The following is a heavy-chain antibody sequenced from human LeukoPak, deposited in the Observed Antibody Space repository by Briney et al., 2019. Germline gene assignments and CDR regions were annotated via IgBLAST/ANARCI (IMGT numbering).Heavy chain of an antibody. Sequence: RASVKVSCKASGGTFRSFAISWVRQAPGQGLEWMGIVNPSGGSTTYAQKFQGRVTMTKDTSTNTVYLELSSLRSEDTAVYYCARGERIQLWSRNNYFDYWGQGTLVTVSS. CDR3: ARGERIQLWSRNNYFDY. D-gene: IGHD5-18*01. J-gene: IGHJ4*02. CDR2: VNPSGGST. V-gene: IGHV1-46*01. CDR1: GGTFRSFA.